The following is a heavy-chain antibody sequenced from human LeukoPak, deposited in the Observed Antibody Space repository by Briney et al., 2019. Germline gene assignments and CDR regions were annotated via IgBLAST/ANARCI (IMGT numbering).Heavy chain of an antibody. V-gene: IGHV1-69*06. Sequence: SVKVSCKASGGTFSSYAISWVRQAPGQGLEWMGGIIPIFGTANYAQKFQGRVTITADKSTSTAYMELSSLRSEDTAVYYCARATRLLWFGESPTYFDYWGQGTLVTVSS. J-gene: IGHJ4*02. CDR3: ARATRLLWFGESPTYFDY. CDR2: IIPIFGTA. CDR1: GGTFSSYA. D-gene: IGHD3-10*01.